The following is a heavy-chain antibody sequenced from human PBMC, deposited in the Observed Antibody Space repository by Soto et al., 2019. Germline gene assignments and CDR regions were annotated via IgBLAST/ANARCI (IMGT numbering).Heavy chain of an antibody. CDR1: GGSIISGDYY. CDR3: ARESRNYYYYMDV. D-gene: IGHD2-2*01. CDR2: IHYSGNT. J-gene: IGHJ6*03. V-gene: IGHV4-31*02. Sequence: SETLSLTCTVSGGSIISGDYYWSWIRQHPGKGLEWIGYIHYSGNTYYNPPLKSRVSISVDTSKNQFSLKLNSVTAADTAVYYCARESRNYYYYMDVWGKGTTVTVSS.